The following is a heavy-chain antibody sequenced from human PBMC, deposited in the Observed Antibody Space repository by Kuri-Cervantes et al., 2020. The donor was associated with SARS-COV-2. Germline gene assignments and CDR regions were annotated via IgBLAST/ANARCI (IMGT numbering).Heavy chain of an antibody. D-gene: IGHD2-2*01. CDR2: ISVYNGKT. V-gene: IGHV1-18*01. CDR3: ARDRTDPKLDIVVVPAVPFDP. J-gene: IGHJ5*02. Sequence: ASVKVSCKASGSTFSGYGIIWVRQAPGQGLEWMGWISVYNGKTESAQNFQGRLTMTADTSANTAYMELRSLRSDDTAVYYCARDRTDPKLDIVVVPAVPFDPWGQGTLVTVSS. CDR1: GSTFSGYG.